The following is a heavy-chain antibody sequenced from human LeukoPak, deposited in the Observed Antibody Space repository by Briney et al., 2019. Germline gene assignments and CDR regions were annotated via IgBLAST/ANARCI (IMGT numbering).Heavy chain of an antibody. D-gene: IGHD3-16*02. Sequence: SGPTLVKPSQTLTLTCTFSGVSLSTSAVGGGWIRQPPGKSLEWLTLIYWGEDKRYRPSLKSRLTITKDTAKNQVVLTMTNMDPVDTATYYCALGPFYDYVWESYRYDAFDIWGQGRMVT. CDR3: ALGPFYDYVWESYRYDAFDI. CDR1: GVSLSTSAVG. V-gene: IGHV2-5*02. CDR2: IYWGEDK. J-gene: IGHJ3*02.